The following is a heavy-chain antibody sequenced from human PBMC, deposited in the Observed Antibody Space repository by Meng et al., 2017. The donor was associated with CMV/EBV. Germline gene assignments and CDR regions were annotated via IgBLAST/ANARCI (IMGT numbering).Heavy chain of an antibody. CDR1: RYFSGYY. D-gene: IGHD6-13*01. V-gene: IGHV4-34*01. CDR3: ARKGRSSWYLLAEYFQH. Sequence: RYFSGYYWIWMRQPPRKGLEWIGEINHSGSTNYNPSLKSRVTISVDTSKNQFSLKLSSVTAADTAVYYCARKGRSSWYLLAEYFQHWGQGTLVTVSS. J-gene: IGHJ1*01. CDR2: INHSGST.